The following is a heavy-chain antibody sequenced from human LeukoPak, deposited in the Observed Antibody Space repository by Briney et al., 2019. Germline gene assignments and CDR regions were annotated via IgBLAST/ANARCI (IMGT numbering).Heavy chain of an antibody. D-gene: IGHD6-13*01. CDR3: ARGYSSSYYFDY. J-gene: IGHJ4*02. CDR2: ITNGGNYI. CDR1: GFTFNYYS. Sequence: GGSLRLSCAASGFTFNYYSMNWVRQAPGKGLEWVSSITNGGNYIYYADSVRGRFTISRDNAKNSLYLQMNSLRAEDTAVYYCARGYSSSYYFDYWGQGTLVTVSS. V-gene: IGHV3-21*01.